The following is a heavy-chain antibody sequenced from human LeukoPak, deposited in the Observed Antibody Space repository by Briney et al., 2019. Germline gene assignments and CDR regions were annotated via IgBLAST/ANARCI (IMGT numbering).Heavy chain of an antibody. J-gene: IGHJ4*02. D-gene: IGHD6-19*01. V-gene: IGHV6-1*01. CDR3: AGDRVAGNGDGNYFDY. CDR2: TYYRSKWYN. Sequence: SQTLSLTCAISGDSVSSNSAAWNWIRQSPSRGLEWLGRTYYRSKWYNDYAVSVKSRITINPDTSKNQFSLQLNSVTPEDTAVYYCAGDRVAGNGDGNYFDYWGQGTLVTVSS. CDR1: GDSVSSNSAA.